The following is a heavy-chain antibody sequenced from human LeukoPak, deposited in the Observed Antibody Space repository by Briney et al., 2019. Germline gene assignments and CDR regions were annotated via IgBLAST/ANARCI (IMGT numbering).Heavy chain of an antibody. CDR2: INSDGSST. CDR1: GFTFSSYA. D-gene: IGHD4-17*01. CDR3: ARDARDYGDYEPFTFDY. V-gene: IGHV3-74*01. Sequence: GGSLRLSCAASGFTFSSYAMSWVRQAPGKGLVWVSRINSDGSSTSYADSVKGRFTISRDNAKNTLYLQMNSLRAEDTAVYYCARDARDYGDYEPFTFDYWGQGTLVTVSS. J-gene: IGHJ4*02.